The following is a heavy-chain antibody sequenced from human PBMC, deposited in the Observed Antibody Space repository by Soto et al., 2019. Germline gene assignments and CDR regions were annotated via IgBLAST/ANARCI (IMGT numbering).Heavy chain of an antibody. J-gene: IGHJ6*02. V-gene: IGHV3-11*01. CDR3: ARGRGAIFGVVYGMDV. Sequence: PGGSLRLSCGASGFTFIDYYMSWSRQAPGKGLEWVSYISSSGSTIYYADSVKGRFTISRDNAKNSLYLQMNSLRAEDTAVYYCARGRGAIFGVVYGMDVWGQGTTVTVSS. D-gene: IGHD3-3*01. CDR2: ISSSGSTI. CDR1: GFTFIDYY.